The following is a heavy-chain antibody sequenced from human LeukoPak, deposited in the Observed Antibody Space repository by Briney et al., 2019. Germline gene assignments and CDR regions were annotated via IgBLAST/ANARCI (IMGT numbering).Heavy chain of an antibody. D-gene: IGHD4-17*01. CDR1: GYTFTSYG. Sequence: ASVKVSCKASGYTFTSYGISWVRQAPGQGLGWMGWISAYNGNTNYAQKLQGRVTMTTDTSTSTACMELSSLRSEDTAVYYCAAIAIDYDGGAEAFDFWGQGTLVTVSS. J-gene: IGHJ3*01. CDR2: ISAYNGNT. V-gene: IGHV1-18*01. CDR3: AAIAIDYDGGAEAFDF.